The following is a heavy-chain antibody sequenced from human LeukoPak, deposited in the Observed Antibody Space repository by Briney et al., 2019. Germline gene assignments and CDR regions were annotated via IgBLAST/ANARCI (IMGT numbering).Heavy chain of an antibody. CDR1: GYTFTGCY. Sequence: ASLKVSCKVSGYTFTGCYIHWARQAPGQGLEWMGWINPNSGGTNYAQKFQGRVTMTRDTSISAAYMELSSLRSDDTAVYYCARGSRPGVVNHDAFDIWGQGTMVTVSS. CDR2: INPNSGGT. D-gene: IGHD3-3*01. J-gene: IGHJ3*02. V-gene: IGHV1-2*02. CDR3: ARGSRPGVVNHDAFDI.